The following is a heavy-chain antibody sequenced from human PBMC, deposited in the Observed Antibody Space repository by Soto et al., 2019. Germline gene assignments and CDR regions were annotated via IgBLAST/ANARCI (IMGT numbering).Heavy chain of an antibody. Sequence: SVKVSCKASGFAFTSSAVQWVRQARGQRLEWIGWIVVGSGNTNYAQKFQERVTITRDMSTSTAYMELSSLRSEDTAVYYCAVSLAVAGITNFDYWGQGTLVTVSS. J-gene: IGHJ4*02. CDR1: GFAFTSSA. D-gene: IGHD6-19*01. CDR3: AVSLAVAGITNFDY. CDR2: IVVGSGNT. V-gene: IGHV1-58*01.